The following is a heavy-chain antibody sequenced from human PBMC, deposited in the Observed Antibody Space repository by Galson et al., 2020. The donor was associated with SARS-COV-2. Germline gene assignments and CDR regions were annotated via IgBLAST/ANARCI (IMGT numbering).Heavy chain of an antibody. V-gene: IGHV3-74*01. CDR3: ARVGRYYDSSGYYYGRNRAFDY. Sequence: GGSLRLSCAASGFTFSSYWMHWVRQAPGKGLVWVSRINSDGSSTSYAASVKGRFTISRDNAKNTLYLQMNSLRAEDTAVYYCARVGRYYDSSGYYYGRNRAFDYWGQGTLVTVSS. D-gene: IGHD3-22*01. CDR1: GFTFSSYW. J-gene: IGHJ4*02. CDR2: INSDGSST.